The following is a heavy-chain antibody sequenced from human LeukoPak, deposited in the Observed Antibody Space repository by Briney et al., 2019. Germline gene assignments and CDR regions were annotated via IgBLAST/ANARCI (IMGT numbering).Heavy chain of an antibody. CDR3: ARGPSSNWSGLDF. CDR1: GFSFRGHW. V-gene: IGHV3-74*01. D-gene: IGHD6-13*01. J-gene: IGHJ4*02. Sequence: GGSLRLPCAASGFSFRGHWMHWARQLPGKGLVWVSRISPTGSTTSYADSVKGRFTVSRDNAKNTLYLQVNNLRAEDTAVYYCARGPSSNWSGLDFWGQGTLLTVSS. CDR2: ISPTGSTT.